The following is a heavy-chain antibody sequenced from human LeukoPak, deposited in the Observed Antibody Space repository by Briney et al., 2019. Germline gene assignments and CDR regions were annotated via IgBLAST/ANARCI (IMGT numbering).Heavy chain of an antibody. CDR3: ARSMSNYFVY. V-gene: IGHV4-34*09. CDR1: GGSFSGYY. J-gene: IGHJ4*02. D-gene: IGHD2-21*01. Sequence: SETLSLTCAVYGGSFSGYYWSWIRQHPGKGLEWIGYISYSGTTYYNPSLKSRVTISVDTSKNQFSLKLSSVTAADTAVYYCARSMSNYFVYWGQGTLVTVSS. CDR2: ISYSGTT.